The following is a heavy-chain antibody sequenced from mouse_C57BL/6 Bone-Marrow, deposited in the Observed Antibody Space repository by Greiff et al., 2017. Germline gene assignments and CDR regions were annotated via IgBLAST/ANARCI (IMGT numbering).Heavy chain of an antibody. CDR2: IRNKANGYTT. Sequence: EVKVEESGGGLVQPGGSLSLSCAASGFTFTDYYMSWVRQPPGKALEWLGFIRNKANGYTTEYSASVKGRFTISRDNSQSILYLQMNALRAEDSATYYCARYKAVSYAMDYWGQGTSVTGSS. CDR3: ARYKAVSYAMDY. CDR1: GFTFTDYY. V-gene: IGHV7-3*01. J-gene: IGHJ4*01.